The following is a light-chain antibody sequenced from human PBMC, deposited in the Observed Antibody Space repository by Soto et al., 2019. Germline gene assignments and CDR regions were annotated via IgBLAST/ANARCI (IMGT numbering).Light chain of an antibody. CDR2: GAS. Sequence: EIVMTQSPATLSVSPGERATLSCRASQSVSNNLAWYQQKPGQAPRLLIYGASTRTTGIPARFSGSGSGTEFTLTISSLQSEDFAVYYCQQYNNWPPWTFGQGTKVEIK. CDR1: QSVSNN. V-gene: IGKV3-15*01. CDR3: QQYNNWPPWT. J-gene: IGKJ1*01.